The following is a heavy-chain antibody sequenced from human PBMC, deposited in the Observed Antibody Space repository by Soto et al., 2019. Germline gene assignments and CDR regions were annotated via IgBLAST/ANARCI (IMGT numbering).Heavy chain of an antibody. CDR3: AKDVVVGATTGLGDYYYYYGMDV. V-gene: IGHV3-23*01. D-gene: IGHD1-26*01. Sequence: GGSLRLSCAASGFTFSNYSMSWVRQAPGKGLEWVSGMNSGGRSYYADSVKGRFTISRDNSKNTLDLQMNGLRAEDTAVFYCAKDVVVGATTGLGDYYYYYGMDVWGQGTTVTVSS. CDR2: MNSGGRS. J-gene: IGHJ6*02. CDR1: GFTFSNYS.